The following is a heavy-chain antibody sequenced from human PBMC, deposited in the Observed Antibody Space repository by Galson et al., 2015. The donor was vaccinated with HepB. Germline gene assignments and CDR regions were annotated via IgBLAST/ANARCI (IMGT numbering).Heavy chain of an antibody. CDR2: ISGGGTTT. D-gene: IGHD2-21*01. J-gene: IGHJ6*02. CDR3: ANPREDTTTEYGGGRLKPPEGNYYTYGMDV. CDR1: GLTFSNFA. V-gene: IGHV3-23*01. Sequence: SLRLSCAVSGLTFSNFAMTWVRQSPGKGLEWVSGISGGGTTTYYADSVKGRFTISRDNSKNTLYLQMNRLRAEDTAVYYCANPREDTTTEYGGGRLKPPEGNYYTYGMDVWGHGTTVTVSS.